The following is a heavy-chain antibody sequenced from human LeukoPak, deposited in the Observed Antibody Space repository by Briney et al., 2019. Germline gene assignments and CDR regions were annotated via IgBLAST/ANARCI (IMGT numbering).Heavy chain of an antibody. V-gene: IGHV1-18*01. CDR1: GYTFTSYG. J-gene: IGHJ4*02. D-gene: IGHD6-6*01. CDR3: ARSRDKYSSSYSPPPY. CDR2: ISAYNGNT. Sequence: ASVKVSCKASGYTFTSYGISWVRQAPRQGLEWMGWISAYNGNTNYAQKLQGRVTMTTDTSTSTAYMELRSLRSDDTAVYYCARSRDKYSSSYSPPPYWGQGTLVTVSS.